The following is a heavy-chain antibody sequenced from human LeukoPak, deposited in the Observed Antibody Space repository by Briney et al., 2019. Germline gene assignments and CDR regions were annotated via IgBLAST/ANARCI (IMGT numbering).Heavy chain of an antibody. CDR2: ISYDGSTK. V-gene: IGHV3-33*06. Sequence: GGSLRLSCAGSGFIFDNYAMHWVRQAPGKRLEWVAVISYDGSTKYYADSVKGRFTISTDNSKNTLYLQMNSLRVEDTAVYYCAKSYYYGSGSPSLDYWGQGTLVTVSS. D-gene: IGHD3-10*01. CDR1: GFIFDNYA. J-gene: IGHJ4*02. CDR3: AKSYYYGSGSPSLDY.